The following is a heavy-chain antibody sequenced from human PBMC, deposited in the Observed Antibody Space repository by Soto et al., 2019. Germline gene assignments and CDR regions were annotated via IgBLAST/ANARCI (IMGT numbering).Heavy chain of an antibody. CDR2: ISPYNGET. Sequence: QVQLVQSGPEVKKPGASVRVSCKASGYTFNNFAINWVRQAPGQVLEWLGWISPYNGETEYAQKFQGRVIMTTGAPTSTASLAVRSLRSVAPAIYYCAREQTRWLKDAFDIWGQGTIVIVSS. CDR3: AREQTRWLKDAFDI. V-gene: IGHV1-18*01. J-gene: IGHJ3*02. CDR1: GYTFNNFA. D-gene: IGHD5-12*01.